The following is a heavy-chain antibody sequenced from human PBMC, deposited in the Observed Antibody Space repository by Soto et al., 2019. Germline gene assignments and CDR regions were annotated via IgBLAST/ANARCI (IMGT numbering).Heavy chain of an antibody. CDR1: EFTFSSYA. CDR2: ISGGGGGT. D-gene: IGHD3-3*01. Sequence: PGGSLRLSCAASEFTFSSYAMSWVRQAPGKGLEWASAISGGGGGTYYADSVKGRFTISRDNSKNTLYLQMNSLRAEDTAVYYCAKDWGTYYDFWSGYSQDYYYGMDVWGQGTTVTAP. V-gene: IGHV3-23*01. J-gene: IGHJ6*02. CDR3: AKDWGTYYDFWSGYSQDYYYGMDV.